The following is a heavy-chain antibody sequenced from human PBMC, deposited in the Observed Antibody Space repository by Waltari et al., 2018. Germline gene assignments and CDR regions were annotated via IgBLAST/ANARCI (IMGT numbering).Heavy chain of an antibody. CDR1: GGSFSGYY. D-gene: IGHD2-21*01. Sequence: QVQLQQWGAGLLKPSETLSLTCAVYGGSFSGYYWSWIRQPPGKGLEWIGEINHSGSNNYNPSIKRRVTISVDTSKNQFSLKLSSVTAADTAVYYCARLSRGAYCGGDCSRRAFDIWGQGTMVTVSS. CDR3: ARLSRGAYCGGDCSRRAFDI. CDR2: INHSGSN. J-gene: IGHJ3*02. V-gene: IGHV4-34*01.